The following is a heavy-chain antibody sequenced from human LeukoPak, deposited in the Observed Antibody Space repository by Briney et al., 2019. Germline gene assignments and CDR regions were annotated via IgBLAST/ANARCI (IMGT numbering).Heavy chain of an antibody. D-gene: IGHD3-16*01. CDR3: ARGAFGGIRDGMDV. CDR1: GDSVSSNSAI. Sequence: SQTLSLTCAISGDSVSSNSAIWNWIRQSPPRGLEWLGRAYYRSKWYIEYAASVQSRITINPDTSKNQFSLQLSSVTPEDTAVYYCARGAFGGIRDGMDVWGQGTTVTVSS. V-gene: IGHV6-1*01. CDR2: AYYRSKWYI. J-gene: IGHJ6*02.